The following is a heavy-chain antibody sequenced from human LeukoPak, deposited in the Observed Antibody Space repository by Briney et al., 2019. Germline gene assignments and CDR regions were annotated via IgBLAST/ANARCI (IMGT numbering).Heavy chain of an antibody. J-gene: IGHJ4*02. V-gene: IGHV3-49*04. D-gene: IGHD4-17*01. CDR3: TRDGGDSGY. Sequence: GGSLRLSCTPSGFTFNVYAMRWVRQAPGKGLEWVGFVRGQAHGGTTDYAASVKGRFTISRDDSRSIVYLQMNSLKTEDTAMYYCTRDGGDSGYWGQGTLVTVSS. CDR1: GFTFNVYA. CDR2: VRGQAHGGTT.